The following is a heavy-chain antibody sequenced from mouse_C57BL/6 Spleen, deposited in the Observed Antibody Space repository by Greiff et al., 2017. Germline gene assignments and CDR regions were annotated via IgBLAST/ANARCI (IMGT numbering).Heavy chain of an antibody. J-gene: IGHJ4*01. D-gene: IGHD4-1*01. V-gene: IGHV1-53*01. Sequence: QVQLKQSGTELVKPGASVKLSCKASGYTFTSYWMHWVKQRPGQGLEWIGNINPSNGGTNYNEKFKSKATLTVDKSSSTAYMQLSSLTSEDSAVYYCARGTGTRYYAMDYWGQGTSVTVSS. CDR2: INPSNGGT. CDR3: ARGTGTRYYAMDY. CDR1: GYTFTSYW.